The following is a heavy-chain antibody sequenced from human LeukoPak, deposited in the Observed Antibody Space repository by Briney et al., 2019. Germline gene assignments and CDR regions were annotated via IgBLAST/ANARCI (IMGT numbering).Heavy chain of an antibody. CDR3: ARRRKSGVITMVRGVISYYMDV. Sequence: PGESLKISCKGSGYSFTSYWIGWVRQMPGKGLEWMGIIYPGDSDTRYSPSFQGQVTISADKSISTAYLQWSSLKASDTAMYYCARRRKSGVITMVRGVISYYMDVWGKGTTVTVSS. J-gene: IGHJ6*03. V-gene: IGHV5-51*01. CDR2: IYPGDSDT. CDR1: GYSFTSYW. D-gene: IGHD3-10*01.